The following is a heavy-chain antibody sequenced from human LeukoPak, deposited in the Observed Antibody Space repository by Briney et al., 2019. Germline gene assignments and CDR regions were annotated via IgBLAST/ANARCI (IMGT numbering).Heavy chain of an antibody. Sequence: GGSLRLSCAASGFTFSSYAMSWVRQAPGKGLEWVSAISGSGGSTYYAGSVKGRFTISRDNSKNTLYLQMNSLRAEDTAVYYCAKGGKTIMCPTSCGDYWGQGTLVTVSS. V-gene: IGHV3-23*01. CDR3: AKGGKTIMCPTSCGDY. D-gene: IGHD2-2*01. CDR2: ISGSGGST. CDR1: GFTFSSYA. J-gene: IGHJ4*02.